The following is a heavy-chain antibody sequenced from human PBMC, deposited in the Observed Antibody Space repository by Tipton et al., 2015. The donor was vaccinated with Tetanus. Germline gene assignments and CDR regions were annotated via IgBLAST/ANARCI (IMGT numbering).Heavy chain of an antibody. CDR3: ARDQFTNHWDDASDV. D-gene: IGHD1-14*01. J-gene: IGHJ3*01. CDR1: GYTFTKHG. CDR2: INTNTGNP. V-gene: IGHV7-4-1*02. Sequence: QLVQSGAEVKKPGASVKVSCKASGYTFTKHGINWVRQAPGQGLEWMGWINTNTGNPTYAHAFTGRFGFSLDTSFNTAYLQIKSLKPEDTAVYYCARDQFTNHWDDASDVWGQGTMLAVCS.